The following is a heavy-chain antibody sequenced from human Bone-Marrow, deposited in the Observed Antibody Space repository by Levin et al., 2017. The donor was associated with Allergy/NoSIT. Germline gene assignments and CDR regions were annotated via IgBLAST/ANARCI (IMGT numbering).Heavy chain of an antibody. CDR3: ARHKDYGGNGYYYYGMDV. D-gene: IGHD4-23*01. CDR2: VSWNSGTI. CDR1: GFTFTDYA. V-gene: IGHV3-9*01. J-gene: IGHJ6*02. Sequence: SLKISCAASGFTFTDYAIHWIRQAPGRGLEWVSGVSWNSGTIGYADSVKGRFTISRDNAKNSLYLQMNSLRTEDTALYFCARHKDYGGNGYYYYGMDVGGQGTTVTVSS.